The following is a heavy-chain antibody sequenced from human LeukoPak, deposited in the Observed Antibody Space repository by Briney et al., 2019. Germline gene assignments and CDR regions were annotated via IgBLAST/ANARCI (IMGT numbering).Heavy chain of an antibody. Sequence: GGSLRLSCAASGFTVSSNYMSWVRQAPGRGLEWGSIIYSGGNTYYADSVKGRFTISRDNSKNTLYLQMNSLRAEDTAVYYCTRVGATGWHFDFWGQGTLVTVSS. J-gene: IGHJ4*02. CDR1: GFTVSSNY. D-gene: IGHD3-16*01. V-gene: IGHV3-66*01. CDR3: TRVGATGWHFDF. CDR2: IYSGGNT.